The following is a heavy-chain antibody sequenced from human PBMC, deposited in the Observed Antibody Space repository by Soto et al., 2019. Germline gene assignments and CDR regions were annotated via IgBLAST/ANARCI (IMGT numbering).Heavy chain of an antibody. V-gene: IGHV3-21*01. CDR2: ISSSSSYI. D-gene: IGHD3-16*01. CDR3: ARDSLIGGRSNGPNYCDY. Sequence: EVQLVESGGGLVKPGESLRLSCAASGFTFSSCIINWVRQAPGKGLEWVSSISSSSSYIYYADSVKGRFTTARDNAKNSLYLQRNSLSAEDTAVYYCARDSLIGGRSNGPNYCDYWGQGTLVTVSS. CDR1: GFTFSSCI. J-gene: IGHJ4*02.